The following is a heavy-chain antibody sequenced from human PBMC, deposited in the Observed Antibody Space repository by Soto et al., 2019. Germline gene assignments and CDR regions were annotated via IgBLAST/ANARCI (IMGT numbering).Heavy chain of an antibody. CDR1: GYSFTSSW. Sequence: GESLQISCKASGYSFTSSWIGWVRQMLGKGLEWMGIIYPGDSDTRYSPSFQGQVTISADKSISTAYLQWSSLKASDTAMYYCARLAGSTLFAVLPYYYYGMYVWGQGTTATVAS. J-gene: IGHJ6*02. V-gene: IGHV5-51*01. CDR2: IYPGDSDT. CDR3: ARLAGSTLFAVLPYYYYGMYV. D-gene: IGHD3-3*01.